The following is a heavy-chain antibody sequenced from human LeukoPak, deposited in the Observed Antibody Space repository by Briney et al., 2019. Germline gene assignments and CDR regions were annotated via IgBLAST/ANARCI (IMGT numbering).Heavy chain of an antibody. Sequence: ASVKVSCKASGYTFTSYYMHWVRQAPGQGLEWMGGIIPIFGTANYAQKFQGRVTITADESTSTAYMELSSLRSEDTAVYYCARDTMDGSGSYYSLDYWGQGTLVTVSS. J-gene: IGHJ4*02. CDR3: ARDTMDGSGSYYSLDY. D-gene: IGHD3-10*01. CDR1: GYTFTSYY. CDR2: IIPIFGTA. V-gene: IGHV1-69*13.